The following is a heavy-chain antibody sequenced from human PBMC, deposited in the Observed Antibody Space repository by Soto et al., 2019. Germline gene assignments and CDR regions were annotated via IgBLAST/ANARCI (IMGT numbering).Heavy chain of an antibody. V-gene: IGHV1-18*01. J-gene: IGHJ6*02. CDR2: ISTYTGNT. D-gene: IGHD3-10*01. Sequence: ASVKVSCKASGYTFTNYDINWVRQAPGQGLEWMGWISTYTGNTNCAQKLQGRVTMTTDTSTSTAYMELRSLRSDDTAVYYCARGYYYGSGRPTPGGMDVWGQGTTVTVSS. CDR3: ARGYYYGSGRPTPGGMDV. CDR1: GYTFTNYD.